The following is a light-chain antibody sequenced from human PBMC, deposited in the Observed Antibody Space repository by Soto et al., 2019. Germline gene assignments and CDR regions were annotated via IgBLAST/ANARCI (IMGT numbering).Light chain of an antibody. CDR1: QDISNY. CDR3: QQYDNLPLT. CDR2: DAS. J-gene: IGKJ4*01. Sequence: DIQMTQSPSSLSASVGDRVTITCQASQDISNYLNWYQQKPGKAPKLLIYDASNLETGAPSRFSGSGSGTDFTFTISSLQPEDIATYYCQQYDNLPLTFGGGTKVEIK. V-gene: IGKV1-33*01.